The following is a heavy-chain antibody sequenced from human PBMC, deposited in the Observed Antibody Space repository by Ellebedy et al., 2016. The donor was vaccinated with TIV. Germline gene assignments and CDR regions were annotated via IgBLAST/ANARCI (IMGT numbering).Heavy chain of an antibody. V-gene: IGHV3-33*01. J-gene: IGHJ4*02. CDR3: ARDQGYSSSWLTD. Sequence: GESLKISCATSGFTFGGYGIHWVRQAPGKGLEWVAVIWYDGTSKYYADSVKGRLSISRDNSKNTVELQMNSLRVEDTAVYYCARDQGYSSSWLTDWGQGALVTVSS. CDR2: IWYDGTSK. D-gene: IGHD6-13*01. CDR1: GFTFGGYG.